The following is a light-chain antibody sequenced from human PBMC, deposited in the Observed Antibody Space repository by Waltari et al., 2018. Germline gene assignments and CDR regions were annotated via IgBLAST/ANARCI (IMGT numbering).Light chain of an antibody. V-gene: IGKV4-1*01. CDR3: QQYYSNPQT. CDR1: QSVLYSSNNKDY. J-gene: IGKJ2*01. CDR2: WAS. Sequence: DIVMTQSPYSLAVSLGERATINCKSSQSVLYSSNNKDYLAWYQQKPGQPPKLLIYWASIRESGVPDRFSGSGSGTDFTLTISSLQAEDVAVYYCQQYYSNPQTFGQGTKLEIK.